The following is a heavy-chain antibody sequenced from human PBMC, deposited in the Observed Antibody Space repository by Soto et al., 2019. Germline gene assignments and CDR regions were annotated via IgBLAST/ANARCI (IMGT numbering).Heavy chain of an antibody. D-gene: IGHD6-19*01. CDR1: GGTFSSYA. CDR2: IIPIFGTA. J-gene: IGHJ3*02. Sequence: QVQLVQSGAEVKKPGSSVKVSCKASGGTFSSYAISWVRQAPGQGLEWMGGIIPIFGTANYAQKFQGRVTVSAEDTADKATSELSRVRSEETSVYYCAGSGPRWVVLLGAIDIWGQGTMVTVSS. CDR3: AGSGPRWVVLLGAIDI. V-gene: IGHV1-69*01.